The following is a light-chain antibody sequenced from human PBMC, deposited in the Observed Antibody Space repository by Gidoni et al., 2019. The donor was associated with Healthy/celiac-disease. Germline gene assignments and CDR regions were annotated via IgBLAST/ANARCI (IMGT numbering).Light chain of an antibody. V-gene: IGKV3-11*01. CDR3: QQRSNWPPRYT. J-gene: IGKJ2*01. CDR2: DAS. CDR1: QSVSSY. Sequence: EIVLTQSPATLSLSPGERATLSCRASQSVSSYLAWYQQKPGQAPRLLIYDASNRATGIPARFSGSGSGTDSTLTISRLEAEDFAVYYCQQRSNWPPRYTFGQGTKLEIK.